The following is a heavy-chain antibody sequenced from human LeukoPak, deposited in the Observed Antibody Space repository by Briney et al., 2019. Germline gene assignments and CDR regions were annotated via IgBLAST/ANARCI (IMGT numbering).Heavy chain of an antibody. CDR2: IYSGGST. V-gene: IGHV3-53*01. CDR3: AREAADYYGSGSYFDY. D-gene: IGHD3-10*01. Sequence: PGGSLRLSCAASGFTVSSNYMSWVRQAPGKGLEWVSVIYSGGSTYYADSVKGRFTISRDNSKNTLYLQMNSLRAGDTAVYYCAREAADYYGSGSYFDYWGQGTLVTVSS. J-gene: IGHJ4*02. CDR1: GFTVSSNY.